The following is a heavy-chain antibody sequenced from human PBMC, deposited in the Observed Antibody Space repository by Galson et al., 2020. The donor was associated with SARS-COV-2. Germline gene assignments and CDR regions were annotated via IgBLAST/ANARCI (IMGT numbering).Heavy chain of an antibody. D-gene: IGHD6-13*01. CDR2: ISPRSDYT. J-gene: IGHJ4*02. CDR3: AAYHSNFWYHCGF. CDR1: GFILNDYY. V-gene: IGHV3-11*03. Sequence: KNGESPKIPCATPGFILNDYYETWIRQAPGKGLEWVSYISPRSDYTNYPDPVTGRFTVSRDNAKNSRHLQKNSLRGDDTAVYYCAAYHSNFWYHCGFWGQGTLVIVSS.